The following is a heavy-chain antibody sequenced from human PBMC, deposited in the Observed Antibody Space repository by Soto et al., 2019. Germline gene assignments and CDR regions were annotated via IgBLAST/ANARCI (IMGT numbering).Heavy chain of an antibody. D-gene: IGHD6-13*01. Sequence: SETLSLTCAVSGYSIRSGYFWGWIRQPAGKGLEWIGRIYTSGSTNYNPSLKRRVTMSVDTSKNQFSLKLSSVTAADTAVYYCARLTYSSSWYVGENNWFDPWGQGTLVTVSS. CDR1: GYSIRSGYF. CDR3: ARLTYSSSWYVGENNWFDP. V-gene: IGHV4-4*07. CDR2: IYTSGST. J-gene: IGHJ5*02.